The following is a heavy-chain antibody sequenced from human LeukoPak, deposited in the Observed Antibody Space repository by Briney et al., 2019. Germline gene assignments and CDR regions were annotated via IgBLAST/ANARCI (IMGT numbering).Heavy chain of an antibody. D-gene: IGHD4-17*01. CDR2: IIPILGIA. Sequence: SVKVSCKASGGTFSSYAISWVRQAPGQGLEWMGRIIPILGIANYAQKFQGRVTITADKSTSTAYMELSGLRSEDTAVYYCARDQGDYGEIDYWGQGTLVTVSS. CDR1: GGTFSSYA. J-gene: IGHJ4*02. V-gene: IGHV1-69*04. CDR3: ARDQGDYGEIDY.